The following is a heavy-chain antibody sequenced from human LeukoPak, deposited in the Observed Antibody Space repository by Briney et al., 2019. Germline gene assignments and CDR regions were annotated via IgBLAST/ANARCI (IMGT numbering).Heavy chain of an antibody. J-gene: IGHJ4*02. Sequence: GGSLRHSCAASGFTFNSYGMHRVRQAPGKGLEWVTFIRYDGSNTYYADSVKGRFTVSRDNSKNTLYLQMNSLRVEDTAVYYCATDSSYWSIDYWGQGTLVTFSS. CDR2: IRYDGSNT. V-gene: IGHV3-30*02. D-gene: IGHD2-15*01. CDR3: ATDSSYWSIDY. CDR1: GFTFNSYG.